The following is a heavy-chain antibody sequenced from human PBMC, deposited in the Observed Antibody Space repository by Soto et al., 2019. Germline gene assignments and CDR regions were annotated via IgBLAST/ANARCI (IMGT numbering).Heavy chain of an antibody. J-gene: IGHJ4*02. D-gene: IGHD1-7*01. CDR3: ARALREELPIYYFDS. Sequence: SGPTLVNPTETLTLTCTVSGFSLSKARMGVSWIRQPPGKALEWLAHIFWNDERSYNTSLKSRLTVSRDTSKSQVVLTMTNVDPVDTGTYFCARALREELPIYYFDSWGQGTLVTVSS. CDR2: IFWNDER. V-gene: IGHV2-26*01. CDR1: GFSLSKARMG.